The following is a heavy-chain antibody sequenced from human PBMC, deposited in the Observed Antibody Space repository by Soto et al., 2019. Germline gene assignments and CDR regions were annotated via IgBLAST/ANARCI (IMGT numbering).Heavy chain of an antibody. D-gene: IGHD1-26*01. V-gene: IGHV1-69*13. Sequence: SVKVSCKASGGTFRSYSISWVLQAPGQGLEWMGGIIPIFGTANYAQKFQGRVTITADESTSTAYMELSSLRSEDTAVYYCARGGGSYRFDYWGQGTLVTVSS. CDR2: IIPIFGTA. CDR1: GGTFRSYS. CDR3: ARGGGSYRFDY. J-gene: IGHJ4*02.